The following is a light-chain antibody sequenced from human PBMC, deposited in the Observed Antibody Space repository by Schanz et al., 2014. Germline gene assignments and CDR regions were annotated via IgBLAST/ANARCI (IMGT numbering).Light chain of an antibody. J-gene: IGKJ2*01. CDR1: QSVSDN. Sequence: EIVLTQSPATLSLSPGERATLSCRASQSVSDNLAWYQQKPGQTPRLLIYDASNSATGIPARFSGSGSGTDFALTISSLEPEDFAVYYCQQRSNSYTFGQGTKLESK. V-gene: IGKV3-11*01. CDR3: QQRSNSYT. CDR2: DAS.